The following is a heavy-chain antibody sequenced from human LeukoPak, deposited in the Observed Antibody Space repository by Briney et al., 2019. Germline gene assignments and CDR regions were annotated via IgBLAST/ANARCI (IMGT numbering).Heavy chain of an antibody. D-gene: IGHD6-19*01. CDR1: GFTFSSYW. Sequence: PGGSVRLSCAASGFTFSSYWMSWVRQARGKGLEWVANIKQDGTEKYYVDYVKGRFTISRVNAKSSVYLQMNSLRAEDTAVYYCARDEYSSGWYLGQGTLVTVSS. CDR3: ARDEYSSGWY. CDR2: IKQDGTEK. J-gene: IGHJ1*01. V-gene: IGHV3-7*01.